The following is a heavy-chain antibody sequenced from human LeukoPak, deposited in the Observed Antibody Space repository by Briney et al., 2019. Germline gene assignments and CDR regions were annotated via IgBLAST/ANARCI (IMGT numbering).Heavy chain of an antibody. V-gene: IGHV3-30-3*01. CDR1: GFTFSSYA. D-gene: IGHD3-16*01. CDR3: AKEIMSDSQYGMDV. Sequence: PGRSLRLSCAASGFTFSSYAMHWVRQAPGKGLEWVAVISYDGSNKYYADSVKGRFTISRDNSKNTLYLQMNSLRAEDTAVYYCAKEIMSDSQYGMDVWGQGTTVTVSS. CDR2: ISYDGSNK. J-gene: IGHJ6*02.